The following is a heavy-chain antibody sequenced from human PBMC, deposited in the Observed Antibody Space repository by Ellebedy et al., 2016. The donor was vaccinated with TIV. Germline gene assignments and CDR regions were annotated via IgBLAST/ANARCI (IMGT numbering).Heavy chain of an antibody. CDR3: ARTYDSSGYYSNPEASDI. D-gene: IGHD3-22*01. Sequence: MPSETLSLTCAVYGGSFSGYYWSWIRQPPGKGLEWIGEINHSGSTNYNPSLKSRVTISVDTSKNQFSLKLSSVTAADTAVYYCARTYDSSGYYSNPEASDIWGQGTMVTVSS. V-gene: IGHV4-34*01. CDR1: GGSFSGYY. CDR2: INHSGST. J-gene: IGHJ3*02.